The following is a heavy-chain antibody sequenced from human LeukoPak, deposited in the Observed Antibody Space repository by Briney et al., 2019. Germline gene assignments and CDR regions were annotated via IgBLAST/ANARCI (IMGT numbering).Heavy chain of an antibody. J-gene: IGHJ6*03. V-gene: IGHV1-8*02. CDR3: AGGAIQGYYYYYYMDV. CDR1: GYTFTSYG. CDR2: MNPNSGNT. Sequence: GASVKVSCKASGYTFTSYGISWVRQAPGQGLEWMGWMNPNSGNTGYAQKFQGRVTMTRNTSISTAYMELSSLRSEDTAVYYCAGGAIQGYYYYYYMDVWGKGTTVTVSS. D-gene: IGHD5-18*01.